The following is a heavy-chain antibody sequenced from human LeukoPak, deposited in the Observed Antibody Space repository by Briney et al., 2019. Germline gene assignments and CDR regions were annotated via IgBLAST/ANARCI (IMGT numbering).Heavy chain of an antibody. J-gene: IGHJ4*02. CDR1: GFTFSSYS. D-gene: IGHD2-2*01. V-gene: IGHV3-48*04. Sequence: PGGSLRLSCAASGFTFSSYSMNWVRRAPGKGLEWVSYISSSSSTIYYADSVKGRFTISRDNAKNSLYLQMNSLRAEDTAVYYCARASGDCSSASCRRPFDYWGQGTLVTVSS. CDR3: ARASGDCSSASCRRPFDY. CDR2: ISSSSSTI.